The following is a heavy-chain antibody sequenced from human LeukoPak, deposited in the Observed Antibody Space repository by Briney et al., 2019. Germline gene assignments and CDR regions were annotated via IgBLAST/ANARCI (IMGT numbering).Heavy chain of an antibody. D-gene: IGHD6-19*01. CDR2: SYDSGST. CDR3: ARVGSGSFDY. V-gene: IGHV4-59*01. Sequence: PSETLSLTCTVPGGSISTYYWSWIRQPPGMGLEWIGYSYDSGSTYCNPSLKTRVTISVDTSKNQFSLKLSSVTAADTAVYYCARVGSGSFDYWGQGTLVTVSS. J-gene: IGHJ4*02. CDR1: GGSISTYY.